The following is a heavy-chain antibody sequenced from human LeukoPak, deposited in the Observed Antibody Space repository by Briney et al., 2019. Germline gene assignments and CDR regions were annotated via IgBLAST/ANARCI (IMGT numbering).Heavy chain of an antibody. CDR3: ARESSSSPFDY. J-gene: IGHJ4*02. Sequence: SQTLSLTCTVSGGSISSGGYYWSWIRQHPGKGLEWIGYIYYSGSTYYNPSLKSRVTISVDTSKNQFSLKMSSVTAADTAVYYCARESSSSPFDYWGQGTLVTVSS. CDR2: IYYSGST. V-gene: IGHV4-31*03. D-gene: IGHD6-6*01. CDR1: GGSISSGGYY.